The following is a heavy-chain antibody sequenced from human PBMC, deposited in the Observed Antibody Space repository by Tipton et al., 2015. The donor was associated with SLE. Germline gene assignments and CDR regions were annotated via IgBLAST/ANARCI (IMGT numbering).Heavy chain of an antibody. V-gene: IGHV1-2*02. D-gene: IGHD5-12*01. J-gene: IGHJ4*02. CDR3: ARDYSGVDIVATGFGY. CDR1: GYTFTGYY. Sequence: VQLVQSGAEVKKPGASVKVSCKASGYTFTGYYMHWVRQAPGQGLEWMGWINPNSGGTTYAQKFQGRVTMTRDTSISTAYMELSRLRSDDTAVYYCARDYSGVDIVATGFGYWGQGTLVTVSS. CDR2: INPNSGGT.